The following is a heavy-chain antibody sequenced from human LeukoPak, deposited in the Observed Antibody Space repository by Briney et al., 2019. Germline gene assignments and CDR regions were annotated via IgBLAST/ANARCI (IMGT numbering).Heavy chain of an antibody. CDR3: ARASIFGVAKNDY. Sequence: PSETLSLTCAVYGGSFSGYYWSWIRQPPGKGLEWIGEINHSGSTNYNPSLKSRVTISVDTSKNQFSLKLRSVTAADTAVYYCARASIFGVAKNDYWGQGTLVTVSS. J-gene: IGHJ4*02. D-gene: IGHD3-3*01. CDR1: GGSFSGYY. CDR2: INHSGST. V-gene: IGHV4-34*01.